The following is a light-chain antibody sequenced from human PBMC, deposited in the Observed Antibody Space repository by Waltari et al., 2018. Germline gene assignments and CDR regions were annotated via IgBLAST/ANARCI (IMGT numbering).Light chain of an antibody. CDR3: NSRDSSGVV. CDR2: DKN. Sequence: SSELTQDPAVSVALGQTVRITCQGDSLRSYYASWYQQKPGQAPVLVIYDKNNRPSGIPDRVSGSSSGNTASLTITGAQAEDEADYYCNSRDSSGVVFGGGTKLTVL. CDR1: SLRSYY. J-gene: IGLJ2*01. V-gene: IGLV3-19*01.